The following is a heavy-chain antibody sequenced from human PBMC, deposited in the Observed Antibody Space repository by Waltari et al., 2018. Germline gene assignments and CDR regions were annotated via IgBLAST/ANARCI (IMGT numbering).Heavy chain of an antibody. D-gene: IGHD3-16*01. CDR2: VYPEDGET. J-gene: IGHJ4*02. CDR3: ATDQGGRAPGY. CDR1: GYTFTDYY. V-gene: IGHV1-69-2*01. Sequence: EVQLVQSGAEVKKPGATVKISCKASGYTFTDYYMHWVQQAPGKRLEWMRRVYPEDGETIDAEKFQGRVTITADTSTDTPYMELSSRRSGDTAVYYCATDQGGRAPGYWGQGTLVTVSS.